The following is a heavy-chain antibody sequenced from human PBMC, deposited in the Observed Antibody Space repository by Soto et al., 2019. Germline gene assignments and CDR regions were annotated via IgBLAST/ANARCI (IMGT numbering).Heavy chain of an antibody. V-gene: IGHV1-24*01. D-gene: IGHD3-9*01. CDR3: ATAVKLRYFDWLNNWFDP. CDR1: GYTLTELS. CDR2: FDPEDGET. Sequence: ASVKVSCKVSGYTLTELSMHWVRQAPGKGLEWMGGFDPEDGETIYAQKFQGRVTMTEDTSTDTAYMELSSLRSEDTAVYYCATAVKLRYFDWLNNWFDPWGQGTLVTVSS. J-gene: IGHJ5*02.